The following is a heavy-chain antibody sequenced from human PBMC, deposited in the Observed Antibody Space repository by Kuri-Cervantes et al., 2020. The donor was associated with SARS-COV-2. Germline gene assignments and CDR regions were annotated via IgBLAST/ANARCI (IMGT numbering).Heavy chain of an antibody. J-gene: IGHJ4*02. CDR3: VREGYVGGTMGDFDF. D-gene: IGHD1-26*01. CDR1: GFTFSSYG. CDR2: ISYDGSNK. Sequence: GGSLRLSCAASGFTFSSYGMHWVRQAPGKGLEWVAVISYDGSNKYYADSVKGRFTISRDNSKNTLYLQMDSLRPEDTAVYYCVREGYVGGTMGDFDFWGQGTLVTVSS. V-gene: IGHV3-30*03.